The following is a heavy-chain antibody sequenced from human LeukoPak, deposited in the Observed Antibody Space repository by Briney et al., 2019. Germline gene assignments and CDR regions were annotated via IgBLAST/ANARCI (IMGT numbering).Heavy chain of an antibody. CDR3: AKSSGRDYFDS. J-gene: IGHJ4*02. D-gene: IGHD1-26*01. Sequence: GGSLRLSCAASGFTLSSYAMNWVGQAPGKGLEWVSAISDSGYGTYYADSVKGRFTISRDNSKNTLYLQMNSLRAEDTAVYYCAKSSGRDYFDSWGQGTLVTVSS. CDR2: ISDSGYGT. CDR1: GFTLSSYA. V-gene: IGHV3-23*01.